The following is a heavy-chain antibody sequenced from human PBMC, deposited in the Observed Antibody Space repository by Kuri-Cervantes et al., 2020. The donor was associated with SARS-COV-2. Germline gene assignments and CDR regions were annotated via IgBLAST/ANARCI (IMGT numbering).Heavy chain of an antibody. CDR1: GFTFSSYA. Sequence: LSLTCAASGFTFSSYAMSWVRQAPGKGLEWVSAISGSGGSTYYADSVKDRFTISRDNSKNTLYLQMNSLRAEDTAVYYCAKDPYDFWSGYYLYYFDYWGQGTLVTVSS. CDR2: ISGSGGST. D-gene: IGHD3-3*01. V-gene: IGHV3-23*01. J-gene: IGHJ4*02. CDR3: AKDPYDFWSGYYLYYFDY.